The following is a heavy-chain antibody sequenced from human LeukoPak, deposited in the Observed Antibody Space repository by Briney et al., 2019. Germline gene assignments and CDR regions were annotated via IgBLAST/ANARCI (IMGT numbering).Heavy chain of an antibody. CDR1: GGTFSSYA. CDR2: IIPIFGTA. CDR3: ATGLRWLQFQGAFDI. D-gene: IGHD5-24*01. J-gene: IGHJ3*02. V-gene: IGHV1-69*13. Sequence: SVKVSCKASGGTFSSYAISWVRQAPGHGLEWMGGIIPIFGTANYAQKFQGRVTITADESTSTAYMELSSLRSEDTAVYYCATGLRWLQFQGAFDIWGQGTMVTVSS.